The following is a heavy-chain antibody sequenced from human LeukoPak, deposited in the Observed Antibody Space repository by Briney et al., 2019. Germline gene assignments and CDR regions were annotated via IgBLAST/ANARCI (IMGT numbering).Heavy chain of an antibody. Sequence: ASVTVSCKASGYTFTGYYMHWVRQAPGQGLERMGWINPNSGGTNYAQKFQGWVTMTRVTSISTAYMELSRLRSDDTAVYYCARARGVLLWFGESQKDYGMDVWGKGTTVTVSS. CDR2: INPNSGGT. D-gene: IGHD3-10*01. CDR1: GYTFTGYY. CDR3: ARARGVLLWFGESQKDYGMDV. J-gene: IGHJ6*04. V-gene: IGHV1-2*04.